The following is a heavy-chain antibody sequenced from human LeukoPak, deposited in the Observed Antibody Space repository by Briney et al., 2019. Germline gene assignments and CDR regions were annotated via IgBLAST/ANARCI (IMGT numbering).Heavy chain of an antibody. D-gene: IGHD6-19*01. CDR2: ISYYGSSK. CDR1: VFTFSSYA. Sequence: PGGSLRLSWADSVFTFSSYAMRWVGQAPGKGLEGVAVISYYGSSKYYADSVKGRFTIYRDNSNNTLYLQMNSLRAEDTAVYYCARVRSSGWYYFDYWGQGTLVTVSS. CDR3: ARVRSSGWYYFDY. V-gene: IGHV3-30-3*01. J-gene: IGHJ4*02.